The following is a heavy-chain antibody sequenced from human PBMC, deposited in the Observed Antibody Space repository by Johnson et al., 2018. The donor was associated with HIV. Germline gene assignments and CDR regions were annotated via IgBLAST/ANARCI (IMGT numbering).Heavy chain of an antibody. D-gene: IGHD3-10*01. CDR3: ARPIARGASDI. V-gene: IGHV3-15*01. Sequence: VKGRFIISRDDSENTLYLQMNSLKTEDTAMYYCARPIARGASDIWGQGTMVTVSS. J-gene: IGHJ3*02.